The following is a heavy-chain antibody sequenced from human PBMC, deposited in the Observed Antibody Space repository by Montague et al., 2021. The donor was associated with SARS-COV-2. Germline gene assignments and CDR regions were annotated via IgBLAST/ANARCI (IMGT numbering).Heavy chain of an antibody. CDR2: INHSGST. Sequence: SETLSLTCAAYGGSFSGYYWSWIRQPPGKGLEWIGEINHSGSTNYNPSLKSRVTISVDTSKNKFSLKLSSVTAADTAVYYCARVRYYGSGTSLGMDVWGQGTTVTVSS. D-gene: IGHD3-10*01. V-gene: IGHV4-34*01. CDR1: GGSFSGYY. J-gene: IGHJ6*02. CDR3: ARVRYYGSGTSLGMDV.